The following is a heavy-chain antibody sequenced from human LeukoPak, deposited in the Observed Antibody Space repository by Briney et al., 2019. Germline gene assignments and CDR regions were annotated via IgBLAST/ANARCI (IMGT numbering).Heavy chain of an antibody. CDR1: GYTFTSYG. V-gene: IGHV1-18*01. J-gene: IGHJ4*02. CDR3: AIEKGIAVAGIFDY. CDR2: ISAYNGNT. D-gene: IGHD6-19*01. Sequence: EASVKVSCKASGYTFTSYGISWVRQAPGQGLEWMGWISAYNGNTNYAQKLQGRVTMTTDTSTSTAYMELRSLRSDDTAVYYCAIEKGIAVAGIFDYWGQGTLVTISS.